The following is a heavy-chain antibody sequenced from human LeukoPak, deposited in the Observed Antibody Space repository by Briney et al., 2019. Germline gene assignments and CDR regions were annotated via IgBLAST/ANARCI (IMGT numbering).Heavy chain of an antibody. V-gene: IGHV3-21*06. CDR1: GFTFSSYS. J-gene: IGHJ4*02. Sequence: GGSLRLSCAASGFTFSSYSMNWVRQAPGKGLEWVSSISIGSSSYINYADSVKGRFTISRDNAKTSLHLQMSSLRPEDTAVYYCARDSYDPSGSIDYWGQGTLVTVSS. CDR3: ARDSYDPSGSIDY. D-gene: IGHD3-22*01. CDR2: ISIGSSSYI.